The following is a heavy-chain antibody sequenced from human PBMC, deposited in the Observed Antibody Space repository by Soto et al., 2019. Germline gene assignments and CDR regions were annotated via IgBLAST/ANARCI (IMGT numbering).Heavy chain of an antibody. V-gene: IGHV4-39*01. CDR2: IYYSGST. CDR1: GGSISSSSYY. Sequence: QLQLQESGPGLVKPSETLSLTCTVSGGSISSSSYYWGWIRQPPGKGLEWIGSIYYSGSTYYNPSLKSRVTISVDTSKNQFSLQLSSVTAADTAVHHSATVRSGETQPCGQRTPVTVSS. CDR3: ATVRSGETQP. D-gene: IGHD3-10*01. J-gene: IGHJ1*01.